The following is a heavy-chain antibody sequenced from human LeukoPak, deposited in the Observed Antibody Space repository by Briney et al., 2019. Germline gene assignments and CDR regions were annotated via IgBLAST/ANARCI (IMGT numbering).Heavy chain of an antibody. J-gene: IGHJ4*02. D-gene: IGHD1-14*01. V-gene: IGHV3-7*02. CDR1: GFTLSSNW. CDR2: INQDGSEK. Sequence: GGSLRLSCAASGFTLSSNWMSWVRQAPEKGLEWVASINQDGSEKDYVDSVKGRLSISRDNARNSLYLQMNSLRGEDTAVYYCAKNHVSLDCRGQGTLVTVSS. CDR3: AKNHVSLDC.